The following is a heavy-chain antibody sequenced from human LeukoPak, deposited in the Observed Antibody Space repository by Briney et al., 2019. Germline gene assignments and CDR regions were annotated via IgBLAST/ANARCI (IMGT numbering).Heavy chain of an antibody. CDR2: ISSSSSYI. J-gene: IGHJ4*02. Sequence: GGSLRISCAASGFTFSSYSMNWVRQAPGKGLEWVSSISSSSSYIYYADSVKGRFTISRDNAKNSLYLQMNSLRAEDTAVYYCARETSSWGNYFDYWGQGTLVTVSS. D-gene: IGHD6-13*01. CDR3: ARETSSWGNYFDY. CDR1: GFTFSSYS. V-gene: IGHV3-21*01.